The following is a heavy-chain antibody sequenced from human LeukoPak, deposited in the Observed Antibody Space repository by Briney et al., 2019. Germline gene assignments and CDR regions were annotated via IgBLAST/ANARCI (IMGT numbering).Heavy chain of an antibody. CDR2: INHSGST. J-gene: IGHJ4*02. CDR1: GGSFSGYY. Sequence: SETLSLTCAVYGGSFSGYYWSWIRQPPGKGLEWIGEINHSGSTNYNPSLKSRVTISVDTSKTQFSLKLSSVTAADTAVYYCARGSLGYDYVWGSYRPWVYWGQGTLVTVSS. D-gene: IGHD3-16*02. CDR3: ARGSLGYDYVWGSYRPWVY. V-gene: IGHV4-34*01.